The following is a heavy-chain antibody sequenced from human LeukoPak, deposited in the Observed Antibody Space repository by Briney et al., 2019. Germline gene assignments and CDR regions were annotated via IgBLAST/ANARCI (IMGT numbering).Heavy chain of an antibody. CDR2: IRSKAYGGTT. J-gene: IGHJ4*02. CDR1: GFTFGDYA. D-gene: IGHD3-9*01. V-gene: IGHV3-49*03. CDR3: TRARTYYDILTGLDY. Sequence: PGGSLRLSCTASGFTFGDYAMSWFRQAPGTGLEWVGFIRSKAYGGTTEYAASVKGRFTISRDDSKSIAYLQMNSLKTEDTAVYYCTRARTYYDILTGLDYWGQGTLVTVSS.